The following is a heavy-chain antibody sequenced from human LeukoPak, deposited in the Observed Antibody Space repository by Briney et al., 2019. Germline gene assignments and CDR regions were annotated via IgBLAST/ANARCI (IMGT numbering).Heavy chain of an antibody. V-gene: IGHV7-4-1*01. CDR3: ARYCSSTSCYSWFDP. D-gene: IGHD2-2*01. J-gene: IGHJ5*02. CDR1: GYTFTSYA. CDR2: ISTNTGNP. Sequence: GASVKVSCKASGYTFTSYAMNWVRQAPGQGLEWMGWISTNTGNPTYAQGFTGRFVFSLDTSVSTAYLQICSLKAEDTAVYYCARYCSSTSCYSWFDPWGQGTLVTVSS.